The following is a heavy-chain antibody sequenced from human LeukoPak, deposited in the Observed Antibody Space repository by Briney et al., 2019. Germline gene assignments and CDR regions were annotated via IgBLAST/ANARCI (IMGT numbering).Heavy chain of an antibody. J-gene: IGHJ5*02. V-gene: IGHV3-48*03. CDR3: ARGNTYYLDTSWWFDP. CDR2: ISSSGNTA. CDR1: GFTFKTFE. D-gene: IGHD3-22*01. Sequence: NPGGSLRLSCAASGFTFKTFEMNWVRQAPGKGLXWLSYISSSGNTAYYADSVKGRFTISRDNSKNSLFLQMNSLRAEDTAVYYCARGNTYYLDTSWWFDPWGQGTLVTVSS.